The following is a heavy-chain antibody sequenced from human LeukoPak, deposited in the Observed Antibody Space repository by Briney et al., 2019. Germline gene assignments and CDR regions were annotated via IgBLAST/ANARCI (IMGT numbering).Heavy chain of an antibody. CDR1: GGSFSGYY. Sequence: SETLSLTCAVYGGSFSGYYWSWIRQPPGKGLEWIGEINHSGSTNYNPSLKSRVTISVDTSKNQFSLKLSSVTAADTAVYYCATGIAVAGPFDAFDIWGQGTMVTVSS. J-gene: IGHJ3*02. D-gene: IGHD6-19*01. CDR3: ATGIAVAGPFDAFDI. V-gene: IGHV4-34*01. CDR2: INHSGST.